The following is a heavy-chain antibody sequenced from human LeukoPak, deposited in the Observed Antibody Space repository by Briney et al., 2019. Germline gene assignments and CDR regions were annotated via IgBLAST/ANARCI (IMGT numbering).Heavy chain of an antibody. CDR1: GGSFSGYY. J-gene: IGHJ4*02. V-gene: IGHV4-34*01. CDR3: AASVSSTSSFDY. Sequence: KPSETLSLTCAVYGGSFSGYYWSWIRQPPGKGLEWIGEINHSGSTNYNPSLKSRVTISVDTSKNQFSLKLSSVTAADTAVYYCAASVSSTSSFDYWGQGTLVTVSS. CDR2: INHSGST. D-gene: IGHD2-2*01.